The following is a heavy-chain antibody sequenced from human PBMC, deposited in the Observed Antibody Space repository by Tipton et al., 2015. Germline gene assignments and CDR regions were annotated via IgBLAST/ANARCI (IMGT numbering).Heavy chain of an antibody. J-gene: IGHJ3*02. D-gene: IGHD3-3*01. CDR1: GGSISGYC. Sequence: TLSLTCTVSGGSISGYCRNWIRQPPGKGLEWIGYICDSGSTSYNPSLESRATISLGTSKNQFSLKLNSVTAADAAVYYCARYTSDFEAFDIWGQGTMVTVSS. CDR2: ICDSGST. CDR3: ARYTSDFEAFDI. V-gene: IGHV4-59*01.